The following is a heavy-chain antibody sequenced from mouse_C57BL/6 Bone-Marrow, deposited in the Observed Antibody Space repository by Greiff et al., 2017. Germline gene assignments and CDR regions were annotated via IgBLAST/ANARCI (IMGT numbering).Heavy chain of an antibody. CDR3: ARTGWDDYFDY. CDR1: GYTFTDYY. D-gene: IGHD4-1*01. V-gene: IGHV1-26*01. Sequence: VQLQQSGPELVKPGASVKISCKASGYTFTDYYMNWVKQSHGKSLEWIGDINPNNGGTSYNQQFKGKATLTVDKSSITAYMDLRSLTSEDSAVYYCARTGWDDYFDYWGQGTTLTVSS. J-gene: IGHJ2*01. CDR2: INPNNGGT.